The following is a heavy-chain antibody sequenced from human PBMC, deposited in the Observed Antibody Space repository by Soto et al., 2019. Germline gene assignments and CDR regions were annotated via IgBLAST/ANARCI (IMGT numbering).Heavy chain of an antibody. D-gene: IGHD6-13*01. CDR1: GGSISSYY. Sequence: SETLSLTCTVSGGSISSYYWSWIRQPPGKGLEWIGYIYYSGSTSYNPSLKSRVTISVDTSKNQFSLKLSSVTAADTAVYYCARDRGSWYGGYYYYYGMDVWGQGTTVTV. CDR3: ARDRGSWYGGYYYYYGMDV. J-gene: IGHJ6*02. V-gene: IGHV4-59*01. CDR2: IYYSGST.